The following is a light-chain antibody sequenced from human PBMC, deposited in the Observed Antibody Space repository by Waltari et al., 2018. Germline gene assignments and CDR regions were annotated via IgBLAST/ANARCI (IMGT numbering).Light chain of an antibody. V-gene: IGKV3-20*01. CDR3: QHYLRLPVT. CDR1: QSVSRA. CDR2: GAY. J-gene: IGKJ1*01. Sequence: EIVLTQSPGTLSLSLGERATLSCRASQSVSRALAWYQQKPGHAPRLLIYGAYTRATGIPDRFSGSGSGTDFSLTISRLEPEDFAVYYCQHYLRLPVTFGQGTTVEI.